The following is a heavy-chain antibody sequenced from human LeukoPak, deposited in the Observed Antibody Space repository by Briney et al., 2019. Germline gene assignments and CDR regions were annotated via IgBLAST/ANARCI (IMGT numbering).Heavy chain of an antibody. CDR3: ARVGGPYYFDY. CDR1: GYSISSGYY. J-gene: IGHJ4*02. Sequence: SETLSFTCAVSGYSISSGYYWSWIRQPPGKGLEWIGSIYHSGSTYYNPSLKSRVTISVDTSKNQFSLKLSSVTAADTAVYYCARVGGPYYFDYWGQGTLVTVSS. CDR2: IYHSGST. V-gene: IGHV4-38-2*01.